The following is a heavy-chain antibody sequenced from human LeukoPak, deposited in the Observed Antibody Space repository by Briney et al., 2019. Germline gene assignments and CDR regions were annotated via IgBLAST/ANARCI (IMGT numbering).Heavy chain of an antibody. V-gene: IGHV3-13*01. D-gene: IGHD4-17*01. CDR1: GFTFSSSD. Sequence: GGSLRLSCVASGFTFSSSDMHWVHQATGKGLEWVSAIGTAGDTYCPGSVKGRFTISRENAKNSLYLQMNSLRVGDTAVYYCARLRSAAFDIWGQGTMVTVSS. CDR2: IGTAGDT. J-gene: IGHJ3*02. CDR3: ARLRSAAFDI.